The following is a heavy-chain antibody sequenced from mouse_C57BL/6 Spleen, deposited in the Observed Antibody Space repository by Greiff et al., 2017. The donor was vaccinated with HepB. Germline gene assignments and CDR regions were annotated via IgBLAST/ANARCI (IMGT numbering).Heavy chain of an antibody. D-gene: IGHD1-1*01. V-gene: IGHV1-82*01. J-gene: IGHJ3*01. CDR3: AREGNYYGSSYIAWFAY. CDR2: IYPGDGDT. Sequence: VQLQQSGPELVKPGASVKISCKASGYAFSSSWMNWVKQRPGKGLEWIGRIYPGDGDTNYNGKFKGKATLTADKSSSTAYMQLSSLTSEDSAVYVCAREGNYYGSSYIAWFAYWGQGTLVTVSA. CDR1: GYAFSSSW.